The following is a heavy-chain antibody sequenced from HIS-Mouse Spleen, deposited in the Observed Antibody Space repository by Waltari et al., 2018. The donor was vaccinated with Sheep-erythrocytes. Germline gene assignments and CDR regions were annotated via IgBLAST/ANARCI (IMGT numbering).Heavy chain of an antibody. CDR2: IIPIRGIA. CDR1: ACTFSSYA. D-gene: IGHD1-26*01. J-gene: IGHJ4*02. Sequence: QVQLVQSGAEVKKPGSSVKVPCKASACTFSSYAISRVRQAHGQGLEWMGRIIPIRGIANYAQKFQGRVTITADKSTSTAYMELSSLRSEDTAVYYCAQTGATTPHFDYWGQGTLVTVSS. CDR3: AQTGATTPHFDY. V-gene: IGHV1-69*04.